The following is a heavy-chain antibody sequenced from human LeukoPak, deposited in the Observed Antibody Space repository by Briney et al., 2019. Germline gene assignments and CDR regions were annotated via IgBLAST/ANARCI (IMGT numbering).Heavy chain of an antibody. CDR1: GFTFSSYG. CDR2: IWYDGSNK. V-gene: IGHV3-33*01. D-gene: IGHD3-3*01. Sequence: GRSLRLSCAASGFTFSSYGMHWVRQAPGKGLEWVAVIWYDGSNKYYADSVKGRFTISRDNSKNTLYLQMNSLRAEDTAVYYCARDRVIFGVVNTYYFDYWGQGTLVTVPS. J-gene: IGHJ4*02. CDR3: ARDRVIFGVVNTYYFDY.